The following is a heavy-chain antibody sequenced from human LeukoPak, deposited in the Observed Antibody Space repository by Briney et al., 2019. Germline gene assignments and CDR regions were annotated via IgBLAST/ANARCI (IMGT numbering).Heavy chain of an antibody. CDR3: ARDQNYYDSSGYRDY. V-gene: IGHV3-66*02. CDR2: IYSGGST. Sequence: AGGSLRLSCAASGFTVSSNYMSWVRQAPGKGLEWVPVIYSGGSTYYADSVKGRFTISRDNSKNTLYLQMNSLRAEDTAVYYCARDQNYYDSSGYRDYWGQGTLVTVSS. D-gene: IGHD3-22*01. J-gene: IGHJ4*02. CDR1: GFTVSSNY.